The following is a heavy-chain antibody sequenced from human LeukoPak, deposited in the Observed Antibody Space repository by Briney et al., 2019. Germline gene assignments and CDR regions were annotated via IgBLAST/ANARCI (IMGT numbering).Heavy chain of an antibody. CDR2: ISGGGGST. D-gene: IGHD3-10*01. CDR3: AKEALSPYFFDY. J-gene: IGHJ4*02. Sequence: GSLRLSCAASGFTFSSYAMSWVRQAPGKGLEWVSAISGGGGSTYYADSVKGRFTISRDNSKNTLYLQMNSLRAEGTAVYYCAKEALSPYFFDYWGQGTLVTVSS. V-gene: IGHV3-23*01. CDR1: GFTFSSYA.